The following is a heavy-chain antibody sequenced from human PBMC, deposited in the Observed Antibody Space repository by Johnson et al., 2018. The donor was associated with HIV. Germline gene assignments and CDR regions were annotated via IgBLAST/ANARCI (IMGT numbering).Heavy chain of an antibody. J-gene: IGHJ3*02. D-gene: IGHD3-3*01. CDR3: AKDLGGSKTDEWGTDYYEFWNSYPVQDPRVVVGAFDI. V-gene: IGHV3-30*18. CDR2: ISYDGSNK. CDR1: GFTFRSFA. Sequence: VQLVESGGGVVQPGRSLRLSCTASGFTFRSFAMHWVRQAPGKGLEWVALISYDGSNKYYADSVKGRFTISSDNSKNTLYLQMNSLTSEDTAVYYCAKDLGGSKTDEWGTDYYEFWNSYPVQDPRVVVGAFDIWGHGTMVTVSS.